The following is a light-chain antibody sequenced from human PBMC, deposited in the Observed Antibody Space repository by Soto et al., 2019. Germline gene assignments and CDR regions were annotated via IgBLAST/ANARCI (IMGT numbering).Light chain of an antibody. CDR1: QSISTY. Sequence: DIQMTQSPSSRSASVGDRVTFTWRASQSISTYLNWYEQKPGKAPNLLIYGASNLQSGFPSRFSGGGSGTDFTLTISSLQPEDFVTYYFQQSYTSPVTVGGGTKVDSK. CDR2: GAS. J-gene: IGKJ4*01. CDR3: QQSYTSPVT. V-gene: IGKV1-39*01.